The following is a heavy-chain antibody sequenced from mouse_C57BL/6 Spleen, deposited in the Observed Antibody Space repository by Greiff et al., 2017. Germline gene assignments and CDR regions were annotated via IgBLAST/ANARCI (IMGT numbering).Heavy chain of an antibody. Sequence: QVQLQQPGAELVRPGSSVKLSCKASGYTFTSYWMHWVKQRPIQGLEWIGNIDPSDSETNYNQKFKDKATLTVDKSSSTAYMHLSSLTSEDSAVYYCARSGYSNYPYYFDYWGQGTTLTVSS. CDR2: IDPSDSET. CDR3: ARSGYSNYPYYFDY. J-gene: IGHJ2*01. D-gene: IGHD2-5*01. CDR1: GYTFTSYW. V-gene: IGHV1-52*01.